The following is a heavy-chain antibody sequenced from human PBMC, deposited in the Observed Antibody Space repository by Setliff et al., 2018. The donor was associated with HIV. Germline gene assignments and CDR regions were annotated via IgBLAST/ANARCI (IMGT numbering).Heavy chain of an antibody. CDR1: GYTFTDYY. CDR2: INPKSGVT. CDR3: ARQTGDWFDP. Sequence: ASVKVSCKASGYTFTDYYIHWVRQAPGHGLEWVGRINPKSGVTSYAQNFRARVTMTRDTSSTTAYMELSTLRSDDTALYYCARQTGDWFDPWGQGTLVTVSS. V-gene: IGHV1-2*06. J-gene: IGHJ5*02. D-gene: IGHD3-10*01.